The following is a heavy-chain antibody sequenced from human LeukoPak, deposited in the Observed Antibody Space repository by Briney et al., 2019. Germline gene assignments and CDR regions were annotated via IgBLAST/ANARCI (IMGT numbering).Heavy chain of an antibody. CDR2: ISYDGSYK. D-gene: IGHD6-13*01. J-gene: IGHJ6*03. CDR1: GFTFSSYA. V-gene: IGHV3-30*04. Sequence: GGSLRLSCAASGFTFSSYAMHWVRQAPGKGLEWVAVISYDGSYKDYADSVKGRFTISRDNSKNTLYLQMNSLRAEDTAVYYCAKTLGIAAAGDYYYYMDVWGKGTTVTISS. CDR3: AKTLGIAAAGDYYYYMDV.